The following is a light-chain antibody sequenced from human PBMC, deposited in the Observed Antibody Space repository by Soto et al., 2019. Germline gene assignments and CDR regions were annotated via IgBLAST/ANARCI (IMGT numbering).Light chain of an antibody. Sequence: QSALTQPASVSGSPGQSITISCTGTSNDVAGYNYVSWYQQHPGKAPKLIIFEVNRRPSGVSNRFSGSKSGNTASLTISGLQAEDEADYYCSSYTTSSTVFGGGTKLTVL. CDR1: SNDVAGYNY. CDR2: EVN. V-gene: IGLV2-14*01. CDR3: SSYTTSSTV. J-gene: IGLJ3*02.